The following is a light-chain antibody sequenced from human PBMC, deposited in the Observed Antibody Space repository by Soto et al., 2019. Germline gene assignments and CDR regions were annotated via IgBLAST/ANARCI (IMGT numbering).Light chain of an antibody. CDR1: SSDVGSYTY. J-gene: IGLJ2*01. CDR3: SSYTTRSTVV. CDR2: DVS. Sequence: QSVLTQPASVSVSPGQSITISCTGTSSDVGSYTYVSWYQKHPGKAPKLMIYDVSNRPSGVSNRFSGSKSDNSASLTISGLQAEDEADYYCSSYTTRSTVVFGGGTKLTVL. V-gene: IGLV2-14*03.